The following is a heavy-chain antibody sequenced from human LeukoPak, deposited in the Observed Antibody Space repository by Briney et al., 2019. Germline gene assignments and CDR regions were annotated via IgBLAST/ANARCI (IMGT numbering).Heavy chain of an antibody. CDR3: AKDEGYCSSTSCYYMDV. CDR1: GFTFSSYA. Sequence: GGSLRLSCAASGFTFSSYAMRWVRQAPGKGLAWVSAISGSGGSTYYADSVKGRFTISRDNSKNTLYLQMNSLRAEDTAVYYCAKDEGYCSSTSCYYMDVWGKGTTVTVSS. D-gene: IGHD2-2*01. CDR2: ISGSGGST. V-gene: IGHV3-23*01. J-gene: IGHJ6*03.